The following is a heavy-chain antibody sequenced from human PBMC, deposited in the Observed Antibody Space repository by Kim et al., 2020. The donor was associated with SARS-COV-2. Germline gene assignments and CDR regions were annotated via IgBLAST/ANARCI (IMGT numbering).Heavy chain of an antibody. CDR2: ISYDGSNK. CDR1: GFTFSSYA. D-gene: IGHD3-10*01. J-gene: IGHJ3*02. V-gene: IGHV3-30-3*01. Sequence: GGSLRLSCAASGFTFSSYAMHWVRQAPGKGLEWVAVISYDGSNKYYADSVKGRFTISRDNSKNTLYLQMNSLRAEDTAVYYCARDRSPGRAFDIWGQGTMVTVSS. CDR3: ARDRSPGRAFDI.